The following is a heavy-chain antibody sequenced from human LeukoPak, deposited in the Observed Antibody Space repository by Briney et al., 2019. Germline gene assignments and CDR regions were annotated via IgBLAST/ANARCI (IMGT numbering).Heavy chain of an antibody. Sequence: ASVKVSCKASGYTFTSDYMHWVRQAPGQGLEWMGIINPSGGSTSYAQKFQGRVTMTEDTSTDTAYMELSSLRSEDTAVYYCATDLLMWKTKFTMIFPWGQGTLVTVSS. CDR1: GYTFTSDY. CDR2: INPSGGST. D-gene: IGHD3-22*01. J-gene: IGHJ5*02. V-gene: IGHV1-46*01. CDR3: ATDLLMWKTKFTMIFP.